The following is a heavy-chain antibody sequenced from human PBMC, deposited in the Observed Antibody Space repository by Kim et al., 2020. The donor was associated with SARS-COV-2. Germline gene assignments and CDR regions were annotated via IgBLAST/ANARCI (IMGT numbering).Heavy chain of an antibody. CDR1: GGSISSYY. CDR3: ARAVVVPAVDNWFDP. CDR2: IYYSGST. D-gene: IGHD2-2*01. Sequence: SETLSLTCTVSGGSISSYYWSWIRQPPGKGLEWIGYIYYSGSTNYNPSLKSRVTISVDTSKNQFSLKLSSVTAADTAVYYCARAVVVPAVDNWFDPWGQGTLVTVSS. J-gene: IGHJ5*02. V-gene: IGHV4-59*13.